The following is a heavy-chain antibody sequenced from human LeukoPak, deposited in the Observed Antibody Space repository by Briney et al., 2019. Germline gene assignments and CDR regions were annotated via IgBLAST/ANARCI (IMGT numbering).Heavy chain of an antibody. CDR2: ISGSGGST. CDR3: AKRRYGDYGDFDY. J-gene: IGHJ4*02. Sequence: GGSLRLSCAASGFTFSAYAMSWVRQAPGKGLEWVSTISGSGGSTYYADSVKGRFSVSRDNSKNTVYPQMNSLRAEDTVVYYCAKRRYGDYGDFDYWGQGTLVTVSS. CDR1: GFTFSAYA. D-gene: IGHD4-17*01. V-gene: IGHV3-23*01.